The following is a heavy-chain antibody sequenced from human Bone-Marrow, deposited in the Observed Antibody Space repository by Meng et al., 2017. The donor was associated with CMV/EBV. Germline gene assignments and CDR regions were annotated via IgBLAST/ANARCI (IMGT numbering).Heavy chain of an antibody. Sequence: GESLKISCAASGFTFSSYWMSWVRQAPGKGLEWVANIKQDGSEKYYVDSVEGRFTISRDNAKNSLYLQMNSLRAEDTAVYYCARDSHRLYDFWSGYEYYYYYYGMDVWGQGTTVTVSS. CDR3: ARDSHRLYDFWSGYEYYYYYYGMDV. J-gene: IGHJ6*02. CDR2: IKQDGSEK. V-gene: IGHV3-7*01. CDR1: GFTFSSYW. D-gene: IGHD3-3*01.